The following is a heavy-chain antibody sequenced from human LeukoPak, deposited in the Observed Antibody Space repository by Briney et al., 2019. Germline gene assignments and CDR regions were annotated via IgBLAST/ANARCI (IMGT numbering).Heavy chain of an antibody. V-gene: IGHV3-21*01. J-gene: IGHJ4*02. CDR2: ISSSSSYI. Sequence: GGSLRLSCAASGFTFSSYSTNWVRQAPGKGLEWVSSISSSSSYIYYADSVKGRFTISRDNAKNSLYLQMNSLRAEDTAVYYCARDRSRSYEIDYWGQGTLVTVSS. CDR3: ARDRSRSYEIDY. CDR1: GFTFSSYS. D-gene: IGHD1-26*01.